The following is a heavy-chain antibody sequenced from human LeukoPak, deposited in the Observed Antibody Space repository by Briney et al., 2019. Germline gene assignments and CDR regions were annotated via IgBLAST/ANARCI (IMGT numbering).Heavy chain of an antibody. D-gene: IGHD3-22*01. CDR2: ISSSGSTI. Sequence: GGTLRLSCAASGFTFSSYEMNWVRQAPGKGLEWVSYISSSGSTIYYADSVKGRFTISRDNAKNSLYLQMNSLRAEDTAVYYCAKSMIVVSLIYWGQGTLVTVSS. J-gene: IGHJ4*02. CDR1: GFTFSSYE. CDR3: AKSMIVVSLIY. V-gene: IGHV3-48*03.